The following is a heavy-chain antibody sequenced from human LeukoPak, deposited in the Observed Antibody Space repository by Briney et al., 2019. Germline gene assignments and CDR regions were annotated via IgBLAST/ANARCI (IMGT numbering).Heavy chain of an antibody. CDR1: GYTFTSYY. V-gene: IGHV1-46*01. D-gene: IGHD3-9*01. CDR3: ARARILTGYSDY. J-gene: IGHJ4*02. CDR2: INPSGGST. Sequence: GPSVKVSCKASGYTFTSYYMHWVRQAPGQGLEWMGIINPSGGSTSYAQKFQGRVTMTRDMSTSTVYMELSSLRSEDTAVYYCARARILTGYSDYWGQGTLVTVSS.